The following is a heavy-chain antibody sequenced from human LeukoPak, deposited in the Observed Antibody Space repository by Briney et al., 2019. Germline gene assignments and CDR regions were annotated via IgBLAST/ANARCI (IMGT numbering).Heavy chain of an antibody. CDR1: GFTFSGYA. V-gene: IGHV3-23*01. CDR3: AKSTTGSSGYYAVDY. J-gene: IGHJ4*02. Sequence: GGSLRLSCAASGFTFSGYAMTWVPQAPGKGLEWVSGISGSGGSTYYADSVKGRFTISRDNSKNTLYLQMNSLRAEDTAVYYCAKSTTGSSGYYAVDYWGQGTLVTVSS. CDR2: ISGSGGST. D-gene: IGHD3-22*01.